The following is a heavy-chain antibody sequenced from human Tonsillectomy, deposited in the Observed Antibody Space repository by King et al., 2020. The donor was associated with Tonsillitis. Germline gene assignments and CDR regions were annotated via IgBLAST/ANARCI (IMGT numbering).Heavy chain of an antibody. V-gene: IGHV4-39*01. CDR1: GDSIRSDFCH. Sequence: QLQESGPGLVKPSETLSLTCTVSGDSIRSDFCHWAWIRQPPGKGLEWIGNIYYSGTTYYNPSLKSRVTISVDTSKNQFSLKLSSVTAADTAVYYCARLSSLRAFYYYYYMDVWGKGTTVTVSS. D-gene: IGHD6-6*01. CDR2: IYYSGTT. CDR3: ARLSSLRAFYYYYYMDV. J-gene: IGHJ6*03.